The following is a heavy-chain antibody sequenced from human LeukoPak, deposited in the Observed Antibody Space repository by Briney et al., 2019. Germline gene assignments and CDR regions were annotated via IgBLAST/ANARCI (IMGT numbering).Heavy chain of an antibody. D-gene: IGHD1-1*01. J-gene: IGHJ4*02. CDR1: GYTFTSYG. V-gene: IGHV1-18*01. CDR3: ARGPEEYNWNDGGNYFDY. Sequence: GASVKVSFKASGYTFTSYGISGVRPAPGQGLDWMGWISSYNCNTNYAQKLQGRVTMTTDTSTSTAYMELRSLRSDDTAVYYCARGPEEYNWNDGGNYFDYWGQGTLVTVSS. CDR2: ISSYNCNT.